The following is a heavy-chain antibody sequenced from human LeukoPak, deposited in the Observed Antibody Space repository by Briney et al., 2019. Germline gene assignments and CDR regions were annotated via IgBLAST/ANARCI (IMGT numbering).Heavy chain of an antibody. CDR1: GFTFSSYA. CDR3: AKRLNTDSGSSGFDY. Sequence: LGGSLRLSCAASGFTFSSYAMSWVRQAPGKGLEWVSAISGSGGSTYYADSVKGRFTISRDNSKNTLYLQMNSLRAEDTAVYYCAKRLNTDSGSSGFDYWGQGTLVTVSS. D-gene: IGHD3-10*01. CDR2: ISGSGGST. V-gene: IGHV3-23*01. J-gene: IGHJ4*02.